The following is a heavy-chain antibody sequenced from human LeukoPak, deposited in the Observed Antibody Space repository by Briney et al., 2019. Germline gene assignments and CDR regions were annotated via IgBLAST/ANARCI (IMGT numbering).Heavy chain of an antibody. CDR1: GFTFSSYG. CDR2: IRYDGRNK. Sequence: PGGSLRLSCAASGFTFSSYGMHWVRQAPGKGLEWVAFIRYDGRNKYYADSVKGRFTISRDNSKNTLYLQMNSLRAEDTAVYYCAKDCCGYSYGSNFDYWGQGTLVTVSS. CDR3: AKDCCGYSYGSNFDY. J-gene: IGHJ4*02. V-gene: IGHV3-30*02. D-gene: IGHD5-18*01.